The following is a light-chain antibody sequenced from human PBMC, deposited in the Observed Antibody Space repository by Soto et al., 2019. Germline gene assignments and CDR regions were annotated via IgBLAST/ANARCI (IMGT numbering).Light chain of an antibody. CDR2: AAS. CDR3: QKYNGVPLS. V-gene: IGKV1-27*01. J-gene: IGKJ3*01. Sequence: DIQVTQFPSSLSASVGDRITITCRASQAIGNYLAWYQQKPGKVPKLLIYAASTLQSGVPSRFSGSRSGTDFTLTVSSLQPEDVATYYCQKYNGVPLSFGPGTKVEI. CDR1: QAIGNY.